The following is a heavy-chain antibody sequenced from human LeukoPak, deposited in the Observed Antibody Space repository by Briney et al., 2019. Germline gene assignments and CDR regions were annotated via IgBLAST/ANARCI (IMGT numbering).Heavy chain of an antibody. D-gene: IGHD3-22*01. V-gene: IGHV1-2*02. Sequence: GASVKVSRKASGYTFTGYYMHWVRQAPGQGLEWMGWINPNSGGTNYAQKFQGRVTMTRDTSISTAYMELSRLRSDDTAVYYCAGSYYDSTITDYWGQGTLVTVSS. CDR1: GYTFTGYY. J-gene: IGHJ4*02. CDR3: AGSYYDSTITDY. CDR2: INPNSGGT.